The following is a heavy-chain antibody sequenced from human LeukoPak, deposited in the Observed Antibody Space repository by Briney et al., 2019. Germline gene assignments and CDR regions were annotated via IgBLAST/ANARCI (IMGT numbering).Heavy chain of an antibody. Sequence: SETLSLTCAVSGDSIISSNWWSWVRQPPGKGLEWIGEVYHSGSTNYNPSLKSRVTISVDTSKNQFSLKLSSVTAADTAVYYCARDPAGFGDQSYYYGMDVWGQGTTVTVSS. J-gene: IGHJ6*02. CDR3: ARDPAGFGDQSYYYGMDV. D-gene: IGHD3-10*01. V-gene: IGHV4-4*02. CDR2: VYHSGST. CDR1: GDSIISSNW.